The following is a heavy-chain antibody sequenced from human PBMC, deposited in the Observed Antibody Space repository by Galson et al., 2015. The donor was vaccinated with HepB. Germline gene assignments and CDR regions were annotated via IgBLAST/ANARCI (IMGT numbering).Heavy chain of an antibody. CDR2: ISYDGSSK. D-gene: IGHD3-22*01. CDR1: GFTFSSYA. CDR3: ARTPQISPVFDDITMIVVASPYGMDV. Sequence: SLRLSCAASGFTFSSYAMHWVRQAPGKGLEWVAVISYDGSSKYYADSVKGRFTISRDNSKNTLYLQMNSLRAEDTAVYYCARTPQISPVFDDITMIVVASPYGMDVWGQGTTVTVSS. J-gene: IGHJ6*02. V-gene: IGHV3-30*04.